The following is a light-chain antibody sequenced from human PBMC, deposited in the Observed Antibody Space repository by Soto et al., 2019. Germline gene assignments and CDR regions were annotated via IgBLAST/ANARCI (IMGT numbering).Light chain of an antibody. V-gene: IGLV2-14*01. CDR2: EVS. CDR1: SSDVGGYNY. CDR3: SSYTSSSTVV. Sequence: QSALTQPASVSGSPGPSITISCTGTSSDVGGYNYVSWYQQHPGKAPKLMIYEVSNRPSGVYTRFSGSKSGNTASLTISGLQAEDEADYYCSSYTSSSTVVFGGGTKLTVL. J-gene: IGLJ2*01.